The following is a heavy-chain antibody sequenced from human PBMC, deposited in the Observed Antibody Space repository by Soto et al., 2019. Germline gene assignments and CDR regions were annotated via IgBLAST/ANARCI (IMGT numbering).Heavy chain of an antibody. J-gene: IGHJ5*02. D-gene: IGHD3-10*01. CDR3: ATSRGSGRLDL. CDR1: GDSISSSHW. CDR2: IYHHGST. Sequence: QVQLQESGPGLVEPSGTLSLTCAVSGDSISSSHWWTWVRQPPGKGLEWIGEIYHHGSTNYNTPLKSRVTISIDKSKNQFCLKLTSVTAADTAVYYCATSRGSGRLDLWVQGTLVTVSS. V-gene: IGHV4-4*02.